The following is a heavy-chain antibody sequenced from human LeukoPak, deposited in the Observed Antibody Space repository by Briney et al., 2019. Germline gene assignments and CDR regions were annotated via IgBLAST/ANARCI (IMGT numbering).Heavy chain of an antibody. CDR3: TTDRLGGLELRVY. J-gene: IGHJ4*02. CDR2: IKSKTDGGTT. V-gene: IGHV3-15*01. Sequence: PGGSLRLSCAASGFTFSNAWMSWVRQAPGKGLEWVGRIKSKTDGGTTDYAAPVKGRFTISRDDSKNTLYLQMNSLKTEDTAVYYCTTDRLGGLELRVYWGQGTLVTVSS. CDR1: GFTFSNAW. D-gene: IGHD1-7*01.